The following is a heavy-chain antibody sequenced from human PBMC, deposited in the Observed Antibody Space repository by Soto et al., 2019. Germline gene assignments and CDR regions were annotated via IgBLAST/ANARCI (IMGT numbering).Heavy chain of an antibody. J-gene: IGHJ3*02. CDR2: IYHSGSA. D-gene: IGHD2-21*02. CDR1: GGSVSSSNW. V-gene: IGHV4-4*02. CDR3: ARVPGVVVSADDAFDI. Sequence: QVQLQESGPGLVKPSGTLSLTCAVSGGSVSSSNWWSWVRQSPGKGLEWMGDIYHSGSAHYNPSLKSRATRSLDKSKNQFSLRLTSVTAADTAVYYCARVPGVVVSADDAFDIWGPGTRVIVSS.